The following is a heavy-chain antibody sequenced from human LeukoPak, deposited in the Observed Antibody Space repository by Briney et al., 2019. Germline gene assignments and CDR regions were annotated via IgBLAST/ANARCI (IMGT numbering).Heavy chain of an antibody. CDR2: ISGSGGST. CDR1: GFTFSSYA. Sequence: GGSLRLSCAASGFTFSSYAMSWVRQAPGKGLEWVSAISGSGGSTYYADSVKGRFTISRDNSENTLYLQMNSLRAEDTAVYYCAKGTHSGYDYFDYWGQGTLVTVSS. V-gene: IGHV3-23*01. D-gene: IGHD5-12*01. CDR3: AKGTHSGYDYFDY. J-gene: IGHJ4*02.